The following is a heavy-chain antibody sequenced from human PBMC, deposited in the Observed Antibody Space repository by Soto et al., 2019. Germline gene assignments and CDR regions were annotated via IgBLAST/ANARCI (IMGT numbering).Heavy chain of an antibody. J-gene: IGHJ4*02. Sequence: QVHLVQSGAEVKKPGASVTVSCKASGYTFSNYYIHWVRQAPGQGLEWMGIINSSSGRTTYAQKFQGRVTMTRDTSTSTVYMEVSSLRSEDTAVYYCARGRFTMVTTWWYFDYWGQGTLDTVSS. V-gene: IGHV1-46*01. CDR1: GYTFSNYY. CDR2: INSSSGRT. D-gene: IGHD4-17*01. CDR3: ARGRFTMVTTWWYFDY.